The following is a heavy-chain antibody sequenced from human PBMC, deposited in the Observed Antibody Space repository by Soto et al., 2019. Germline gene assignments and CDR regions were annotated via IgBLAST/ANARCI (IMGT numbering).Heavy chain of an antibody. J-gene: IGHJ4*02. D-gene: IGHD3-22*01. CDR3: ARGAITTQYYYDSSGYHYYFDY. Sequence: ASVKVSCKASGGTFGSYAISWVRQAPGQGLEWMGGIIPIFGTANYAQKFQGRVTITADESTSTAYMELSSLRSEDTAVYYCARGAITTQYYYDSSGYHYYFDYWGQGTLVTVSS. CDR1: GGTFGSYA. CDR2: IIPIFGTA. V-gene: IGHV1-69*13.